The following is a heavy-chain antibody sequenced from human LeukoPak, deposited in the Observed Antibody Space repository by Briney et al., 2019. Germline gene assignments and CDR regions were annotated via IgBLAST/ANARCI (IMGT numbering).Heavy chain of an antibody. CDR3: ARRGRDYDSSGYLDY. J-gene: IGHJ4*02. Sequence: SETLSLTCTVSGGSISSSSYYWGWIRQPPGKGLEWIGSIYYSGSTYYNPSLKSRVTISVDTSKNQFSLKLSSVTAADTAVYYCARRGRDYDSSGYLDYWGQGTLVTVSS. CDR2: IYYSGST. CDR1: GGSISSSSYY. D-gene: IGHD3-22*01. V-gene: IGHV4-39*01.